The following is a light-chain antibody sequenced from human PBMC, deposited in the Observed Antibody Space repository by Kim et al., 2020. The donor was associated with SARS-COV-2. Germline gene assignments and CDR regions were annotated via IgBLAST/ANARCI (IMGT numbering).Light chain of an antibody. J-gene: IGKJ2*01. Sequence: STGERATHSCRASQSVSNNYLAWYQQKPGQAPRLLIYGASTRATGIPDRFSGSGSGTDFSLTISRVEPEDFAVYFCQQYGSSPPYTFGQGTKLEI. CDR1: QSVSNNY. V-gene: IGKV3-20*01. CDR2: GAS. CDR3: QQYGSSPPYT.